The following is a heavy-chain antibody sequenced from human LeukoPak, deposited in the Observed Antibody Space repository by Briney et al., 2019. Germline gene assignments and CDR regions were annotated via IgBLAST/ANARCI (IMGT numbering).Heavy chain of an antibody. J-gene: IGHJ4*02. Sequence: GASVKVPCKASGYTFTGYYMHWVRQAPGQGLEWMGWINPNSGGTNYAQKFQGRVTMTRDTSISTAYMELSRLRSDDTAVYYCARDPQWGDYYDSSGYQFDYWGQGTLVTVSS. CDR2: INPNSGGT. D-gene: IGHD3-22*01. CDR3: ARDPQWGDYYDSSGYQFDY. CDR1: GYTFTGYY. V-gene: IGHV1-2*02.